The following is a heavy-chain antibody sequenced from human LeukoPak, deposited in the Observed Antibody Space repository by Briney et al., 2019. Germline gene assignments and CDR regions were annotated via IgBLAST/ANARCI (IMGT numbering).Heavy chain of an antibody. CDR2: INHSGST. CDR3: ARAFRPQVWRAVYYFDY. V-gene: IGHV4-34*01. J-gene: IGHJ4*02. Sequence: PSETLSLTCAVYGGSFSGYYWSWIRQPPGKGLEWIGEINHSGSTYYNPSLKSRVTISVDTSKNQFSLKLSSVTAADTAVYYCARAFRPQVWRAVYYFDYWGQGTLVTVSS. D-gene: IGHD2-21*01. CDR1: GGSFSGYY.